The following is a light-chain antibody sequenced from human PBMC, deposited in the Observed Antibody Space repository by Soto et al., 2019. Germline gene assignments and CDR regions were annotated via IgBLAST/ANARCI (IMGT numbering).Light chain of an antibody. J-gene: IGKJ5*01. CDR3: RKYCSSPIT. Sequence: EIVLTQSPGTLSLSPGERATLSCRASQSVSSSYLAWYQQKPGQAPRLLIYGASSRATGIPDRFSGSGAGTDFTLTISRIEQHDFAVYYCRKYCSSPITFGRGTRLEIK. CDR1: QSVSSSY. CDR2: GAS. V-gene: IGKV3-20*01.